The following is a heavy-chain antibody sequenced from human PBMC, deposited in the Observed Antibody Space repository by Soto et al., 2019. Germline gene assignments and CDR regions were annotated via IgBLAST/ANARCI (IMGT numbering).Heavy chain of an antibody. J-gene: IGHJ4*02. CDR2: IYYSGST. CDR3: ARSPGTFYYESSGGYSALDYFDS. D-gene: IGHD3-22*01. Sequence: QMQLQESGPGLVKPSQTLSLTCTVSGGSINSGGYYWSWIRQHPGKGLEWIGYIYYSGSTYYNPSLKSRVSISADTSKNQVSLRLSSVTAADTAVYYRARSPGTFYYESSGGYSALDYFDSWGQGTLVTVSS. CDR1: GGSINSGGYY. V-gene: IGHV4-31*03.